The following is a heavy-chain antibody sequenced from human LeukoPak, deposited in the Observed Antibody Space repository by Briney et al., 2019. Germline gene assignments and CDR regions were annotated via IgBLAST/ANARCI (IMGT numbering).Heavy chain of an antibody. V-gene: IGHV3-74*01. Sequence: PGGSLRLSCAASGFTFSNYWMHWVRQAPGKGLVWVSRINSDGINTSYADSVKGRFTISRDNAKNTLNLQMNSLRAEDTAVYYCARYEDQREPYYFDYWGQGTLVTVSS. D-gene: IGHD1-26*01. CDR1: GFTFSNYW. J-gene: IGHJ4*02. CDR2: INSDGINT. CDR3: ARYEDQREPYYFDY.